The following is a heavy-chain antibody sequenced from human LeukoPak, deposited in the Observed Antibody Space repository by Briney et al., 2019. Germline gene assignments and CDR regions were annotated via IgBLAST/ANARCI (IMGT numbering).Heavy chain of an antibody. J-gene: IGHJ3*02. CDR1: GYRVTDYY. CDR3: ARGDFRSGI. D-gene: IGHD3-3*01. Sequence: GASVKVSCKASGYRVTDYYIHWVRQAPGQGLEWMGWINPNSGATNYAQKFQGRVTMPIDTSIGTAYIDLTRLRSDDTAVYYCARGDFRSGIWGQGTMVTVSS. CDR2: INPNSGAT. V-gene: IGHV1-2*02.